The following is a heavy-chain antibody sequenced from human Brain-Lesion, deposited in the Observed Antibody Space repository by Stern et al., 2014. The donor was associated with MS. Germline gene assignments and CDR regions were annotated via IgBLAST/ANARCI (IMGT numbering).Heavy chain of an antibody. CDR1: EFTVDSYS. CDR3: ARGRSDKYYGLDV. V-gene: IGHV3-48*02. Sequence: VQLVQSGGGLVQSGGSLRLFCSASEFTVDSYSMGWLRQVPGKGLAHVSHISRGGGTLQYVDSVRGRFTISRDSAMNSLFLQMNSLRDEDSGVYYCARGRSDKYYGLDVWGQGTTVTVS. J-gene: IGHJ6*02. CDR2: ISRGGGTL.